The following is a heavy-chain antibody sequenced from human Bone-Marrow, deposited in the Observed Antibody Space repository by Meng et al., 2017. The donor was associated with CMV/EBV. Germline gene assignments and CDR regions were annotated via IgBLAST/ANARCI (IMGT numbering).Heavy chain of an antibody. CDR2: IIPIFGTA. V-gene: IGHV1-69*05. CDR1: GGTFSSYA. D-gene: IGHD3-3*01. CDR3: ARGWSGWTQKSCNWFDP. J-gene: IGHJ5*02. Sequence: SVKVSCKASGGTFSSYAISWVRQAPGQGLEWMGGIIPIFGTANYAQKFQGRVTITTDESTSTAYMELSSLRSEDTAVYYCARGWSGWTQKSCNWFDPWGQGTLVTVSS.